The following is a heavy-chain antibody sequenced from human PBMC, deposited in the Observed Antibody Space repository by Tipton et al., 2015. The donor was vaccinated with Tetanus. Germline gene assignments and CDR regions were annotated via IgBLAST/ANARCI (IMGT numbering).Heavy chain of an antibody. J-gene: IGHJ4*02. CDR3: ARGARGCTYG. D-gene: IGHD5-18*01. CDR1: GGSVSSGSYF. V-gene: IGHV4-61*01. Sequence: TLSLTCTVSGGSVSSGSYFWSWIRQPPGKGLQWIGYIYYSGTTNYNPSLKSRVTISVDTSKNQFSLNLTSVTAADTAVYYCARGARGCTYGWGQGTLVTVSS. CDR2: IYYSGTT.